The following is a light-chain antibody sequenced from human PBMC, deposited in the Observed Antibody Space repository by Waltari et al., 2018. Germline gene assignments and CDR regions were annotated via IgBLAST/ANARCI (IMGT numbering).Light chain of an antibody. CDR3: NLYAGSSTLGV. V-gene: IGLV2-18*01. CDR1: STDVGGYDR. Sequence: QSALTQPPSVSGSPGQSVTISCTGISTDVGGYDRVSWYQQSPGTAPKLMISDVSKRPSGVPDRFAGSKSGNTASLTISGLQAEDEADYYCNLYAGSSTLGVFGGGTKLTVL. J-gene: IGLJ3*02. CDR2: DVS.